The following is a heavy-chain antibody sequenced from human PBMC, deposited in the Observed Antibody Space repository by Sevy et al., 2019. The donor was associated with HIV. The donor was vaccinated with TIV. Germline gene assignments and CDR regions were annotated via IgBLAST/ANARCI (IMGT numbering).Heavy chain of an antibody. CDR2: IWFDGSNK. Sequence: GGSLRLSCAASGFTFSSFGMHWVRQAPGKGLEWVAVIWFDGSNKYYADSVKGRFTISRDNSKNTLYLQMNSLRAEETAGCYCATIAAAGANYYYYYGMDVWGQGTTVTVSS. J-gene: IGHJ6*02. V-gene: IGHV3-33*01. CDR1: GFTFSSFG. D-gene: IGHD6-13*01. CDR3: ATIAAAGANYYYYYGMDV.